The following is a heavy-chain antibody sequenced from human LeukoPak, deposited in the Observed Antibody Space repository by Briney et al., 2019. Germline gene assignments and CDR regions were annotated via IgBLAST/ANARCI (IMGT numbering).Heavy chain of an antibody. V-gene: IGHV3-30-3*01. Sequence: PGRFLRLSCAASGFTFSIYAMHWVRQAPGKGLEWVAVISYDGSNKYYADSVKGRFTISRDNSKNTLYLQMNSLRAEDTAVYYCARDFTTYCGGDCYFDYWGQGTLVTVSS. D-gene: IGHD2-21*02. CDR2: ISYDGSNK. J-gene: IGHJ4*02. CDR1: GFTFSIYA. CDR3: ARDFTTYCGGDCYFDY.